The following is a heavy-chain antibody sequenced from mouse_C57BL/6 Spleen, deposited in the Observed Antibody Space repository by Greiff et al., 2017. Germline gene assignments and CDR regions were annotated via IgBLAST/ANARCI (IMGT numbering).Heavy chain of an antibody. D-gene: IGHD1-1*01. CDR1: GYTFTSYW. Sequence: VQLQQPGAELVRPGTSVKLSCKASGYTFTSYWMHWVKQRPGQGLEWIGVIDPSDSYTNYNQKFKGKATLTVDTSSSTAYMQLSSLTSEDSAVYYCARSNGSSSYWYFDVWGTGTTVTVSS. CDR2: IDPSDSYT. V-gene: IGHV1-59*01. J-gene: IGHJ1*03. CDR3: ARSNGSSSYWYFDV.